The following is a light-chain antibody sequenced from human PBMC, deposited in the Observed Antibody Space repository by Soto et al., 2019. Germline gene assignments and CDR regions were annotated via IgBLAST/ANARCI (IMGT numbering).Light chain of an antibody. V-gene: IGLV2-11*01. CDR3: CSYAGSHIHVI. CDR1: SSDIGFYNH. Sequence: QSVLTQPRSVSESPGQSVTISCTGTSSDIGFYNHVSWYQQHPGKAPKLIISDVNKRPSGVPDRFSGSKSGNTASLTISGLQTDDEADYYCCSYAGSHIHVIFGGGTQLTVL. J-gene: IGLJ2*01. CDR2: DVN.